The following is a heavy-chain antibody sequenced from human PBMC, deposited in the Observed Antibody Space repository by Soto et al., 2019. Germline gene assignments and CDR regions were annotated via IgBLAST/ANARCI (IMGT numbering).Heavy chain of an antibody. CDR3: AKDRGVRDIVVVPAAIEGVSRRRYYYYYGMDV. CDR1: GFTFSSYA. CDR2: ISGSGGST. Sequence: GGSLRLSCAASGFTFSSYAMSWVRQAPGKGLEWVSAISGSGGSTYYADSVKGRFTIPRDNSKNTLYLQMNSLRAEDTAVYYCAKDRGVRDIVVVPAAIEGVSRRRYYYYYGMDVWGQGTTVTVSS. J-gene: IGHJ6*02. D-gene: IGHD2-2*01. V-gene: IGHV3-23*01.